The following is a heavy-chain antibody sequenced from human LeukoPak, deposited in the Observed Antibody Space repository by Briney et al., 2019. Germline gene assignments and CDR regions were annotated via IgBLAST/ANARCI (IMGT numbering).Heavy chain of an antibody. J-gene: IGHJ6*03. V-gene: IGHV4-4*07. CDR3: AGPSGIVVVPAAIRKNYYYMDV. CDR2: IYTSGST. D-gene: IGHD2-2*01. CDR1: GGSISSYY. Sequence: SETLSLTCTVSGGSISSYYWSWIRQPAGKGLEWIGRIYTSGSTNYNPSLKSRVTMPVDTSKNQFSLKLSSVTAADTAVYYCAGPSGIVVVPAAIRKNYYYMDVWGKGTTVTVSS.